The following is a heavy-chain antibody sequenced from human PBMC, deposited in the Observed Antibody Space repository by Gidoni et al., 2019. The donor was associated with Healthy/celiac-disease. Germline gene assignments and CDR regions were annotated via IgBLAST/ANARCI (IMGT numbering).Heavy chain of an antibody. CDR1: GGSISSSSYY. D-gene: IGHD6-19*01. CDR3: APIAVAGEIDY. V-gene: IGHV4-39*07. Sequence: QLQLQESGPGLVKPSETLSLTCTVPGGSISSSSYYWGWIRQPPGKGLEWIGSIYYSGSTYYNPSLKSRVTISVDTSKNQFSLKLSSVTAADTAVYYCAPIAVAGEIDYWGQGTLVTVSS. J-gene: IGHJ4*02. CDR2: IYYSGST.